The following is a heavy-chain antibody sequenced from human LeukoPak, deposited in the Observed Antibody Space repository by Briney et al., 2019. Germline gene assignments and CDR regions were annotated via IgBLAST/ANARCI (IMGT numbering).Heavy chain of an antibody. Sequence: GGSLRLSCAASGFTFSSSWMHWVRQAPGKGLVWDSRITRDGSSTTYADSVKGRFTTSRDNAKNTLYLQMDSLRDDDTAVYYCARDPGYESWSPFWGGMDVWGNGTTVIVSS. CDR1: GFTFSSSW. V-gene: IGHV3-74*01. CDR2: ITRDGSST. CDR3: ARDPGYESWSPFWGGMDV. D-gene: IGHD3-16*01. J-gene: IGHJ6*04.